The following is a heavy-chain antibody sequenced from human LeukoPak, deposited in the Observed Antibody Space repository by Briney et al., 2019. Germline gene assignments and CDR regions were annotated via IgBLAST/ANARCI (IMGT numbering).Heavy chain of an antibody. J-gene: IGHJ3*02. CDR2: ISSSSYI. CDR3: ARVKVASTAFDI. V-gene: IGHV3-21*01. Sequence: GGSLRLSCAASGFTFSSYSMNWVRQAPGKGLEWVSSISSSSYIYYADSVKGRFTISRDNAKNSLYLQMNSLRAEDTAVYYCARVKVASTAFDIWGQGTMVTVSS. D-gene: IGHD2-15*01. CDR1: GFTFSSYS.